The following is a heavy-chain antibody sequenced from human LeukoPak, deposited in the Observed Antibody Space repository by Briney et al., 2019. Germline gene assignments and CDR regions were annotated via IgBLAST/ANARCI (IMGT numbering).Heavy chain of an antibody. V-gene: IGHV5-51*01. J-gene: IGHJ4*02. CDR1: GYSFTRKW. Sequence: GESLKISCKGSGYSFTRKWIGWVRQMPGKGLEWMGIIYPGDSDTRYSPSFQGQVTISADKSVSTAYLQWSSLKASDTAMYYCARLGDSSGSLPDYWGQGTLVTVSS. CDR2: IYPGDSDT. CDR3: ARLGDSSGSLPDY. D-gene: IGHD3-22*01.